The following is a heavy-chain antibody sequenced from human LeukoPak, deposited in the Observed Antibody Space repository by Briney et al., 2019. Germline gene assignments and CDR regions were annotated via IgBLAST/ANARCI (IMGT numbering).Heavy chain of an antibody. CDR2: ISYDGSNK. J-gene: IGHJ6*02. D-gene: IGHD4-11*01. CDR1: GFTFSSYA. CDR3: TRDLSDYRHYYYYYYGMDV. Sequence: GGSLRLSCAASGFTFSSYAMHWVRQAPGKGLEWVAVISYDGSNKYYADSVKGRFTISRDNSKSTLYLQMNSLRAEDTAVYYCTRDLSDYRHYYYYYYGMDVWGQGTTVTVSS. V-gene: IGHV3-30*04.